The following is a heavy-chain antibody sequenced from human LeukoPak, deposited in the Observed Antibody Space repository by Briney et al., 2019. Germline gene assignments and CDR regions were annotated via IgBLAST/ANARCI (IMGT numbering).Heavy chain of an antibody. CDR2: IIPIFGTA. CDR1: GGTFSSYA. V-gene: IGHV1-69*05. Sequence: SVKVSCKASGGTFSSYAISWVRQAPGQGLEWMGGIIPIFGTANYAQKFQGRVTITTDESTSTAYMELSSLRSEDTAVYYCAREGPCSSTSCYPDYWGQGTLVTVSS. CDR3: AREGPCSSTSCYPDY. D-gene: IGHD2-2*01. J-gene: IGHJ4*02.